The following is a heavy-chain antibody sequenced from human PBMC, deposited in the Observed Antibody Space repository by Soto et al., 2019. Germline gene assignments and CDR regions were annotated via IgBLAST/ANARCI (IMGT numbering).Heavy chain of an antibody. CDR2: IHYSGNT. CDR1: GGSISSGDYY. Sequence: SETLSLTCTVSGGSISSGDYYWSWIRHHPGGGLEWIGYIHYSGNTYYDPSLKSRLTMSVDTSKNQFSLNLSSVTAADTAVYYCARTPCGAPADYYFDYWGLGTLVTVSS. J-gene: IGHJ4*02. D-gene: IGHD4-17*01. V-gene: IGHV4-31*03. CDR3: ARTPCGAPADYYFDY.